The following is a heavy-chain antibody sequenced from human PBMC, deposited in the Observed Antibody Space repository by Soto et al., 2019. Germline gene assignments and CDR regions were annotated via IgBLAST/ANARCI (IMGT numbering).Heavy chain of an antibody. CDR1: GFTFSSYG. CDR3: ARDEGFTVY. Sequence: GGSLRLSCAASGFTFSSYGMYWVRQAPGKGLEWVAVIWYDGSNKYYEDSVKGRFTISRDNSKNTLYLQMNSLRAEDTAVYYYARDEGFTVYWGKGTLVTVSS. CDR2: IWYDGSNK. J-gene: IGHJ4*02. D-gene: IGHD2-15*01. V-gene: IGHV3-33*01.